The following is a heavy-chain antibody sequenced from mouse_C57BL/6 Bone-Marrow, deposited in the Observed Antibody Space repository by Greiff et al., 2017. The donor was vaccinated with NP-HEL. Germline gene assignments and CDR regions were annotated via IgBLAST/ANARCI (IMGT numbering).Heavy chain of an antibody. CDR2: ISSGGSYT. CDR3: ARTGDYYAMDY. J-gene: IGHJ4*01. Sequence: DVQLVESGGDLVKPGGSLKLSCAASGFTFSSYGMSWVRQTPDKRLEWVATISSGGSYTYYPDSVKGRFTISRDNAKNTLYLQMSSLKSEDTAMYYCARTGDYYAMDYWGQGTSVTVSS. CDR1: GFTFSSYG. V-gene: IGHV5-6*01.